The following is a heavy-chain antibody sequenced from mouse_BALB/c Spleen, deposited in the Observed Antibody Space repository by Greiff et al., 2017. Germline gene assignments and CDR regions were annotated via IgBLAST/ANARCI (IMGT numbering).Heavy chain of an antibody. D-gene: IGHD1-1*02. CDR1: GFTFSSYA. CDR3: ARGLDYYFDV. V-gene: IGHV5-6-5*01. CDR2: ISSGGST. Sequence: EVQGVESGGGLVKPGGSLKLSCAASGFTFSSYAMSWVRQTPEKRLEWVASISSGGSTYYPDSVKGRFTISRDNARNILYLQMCSLRSEDTAMYYCARGLDYYFDVWGAGTTVTVSS. J-gene: IGHJ1*01.